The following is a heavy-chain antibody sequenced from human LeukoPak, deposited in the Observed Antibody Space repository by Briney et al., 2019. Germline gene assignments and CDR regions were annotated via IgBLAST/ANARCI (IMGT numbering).Heavy chain of an antibody. CDR2: INHSGST. CDR3: ARGNGYYYYYYYMDV. J-gene: IGHJ6*03. V-gene: IGHV4-34*01. D-gene: IGHD5-24*01. CDR1: GGSFSGYY. Sequence: SETLSLTCAVYGGSFSGYYWSWIRQPPGKGLEWIGEINHSGSTNYNPSLKSRVTISVDTSKNQFSLKLSSVTAADTAVYYCARGNGYYYYYYYMDVWGKGTTVTVSS.